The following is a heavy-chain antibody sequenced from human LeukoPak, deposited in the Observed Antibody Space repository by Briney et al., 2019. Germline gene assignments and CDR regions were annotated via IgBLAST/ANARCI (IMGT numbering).Heavy chain of an antibody. V-gene: IGHV3-23*01. D-gene: IGHD3-22*01. J-gene: IGHJ4*02. CDR1: GFTFNSYA. Sequence: GGSLRLSCAASGFTFNSYAMSWVRQAPGKGLEWVSGISGSGGSTYYADSVKGRFTISRDNSKNTLYLQMNSLRAEDTAVYYCAKETYYYESSGYFLLEYWGQGILVTVSS. CDR3: AKETYYYESSGYFLLEY. CDR2: ISGSGGST.